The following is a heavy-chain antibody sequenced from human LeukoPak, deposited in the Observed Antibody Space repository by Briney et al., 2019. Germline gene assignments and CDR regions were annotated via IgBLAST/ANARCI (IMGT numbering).Heavy chain of an antibody. CDR2: IYCSGST. J-gene: IGHJ4*02. CDR1: GGSISSGGYY. CDR3: ARDGGYGSGSYYFDY. D-gene: IGHD3-10*01. V-gene: IGHV4-31*03. Sequence: SETLSLTCTVSGGSISSGGYYWSWIRQHPGKGLEWIGYIYCSGSTYYNPSLKSRVTISIDTSKNQFSLKLSSVTAADTAVYYCARDGGYGSGSYYFDYWGQGTLVTVSS.